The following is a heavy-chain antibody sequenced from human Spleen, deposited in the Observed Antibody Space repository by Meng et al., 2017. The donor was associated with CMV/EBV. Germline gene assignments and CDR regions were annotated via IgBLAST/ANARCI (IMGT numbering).Heavy chain of an antibody. Sequence: SGGSISTNSYYWDWLRQPPGKGLEWIGSVYSSGSTYYNSFLKSRLTLSVDTSKNQFSLNLNSVTAADTAVYYCARRGASSWYFFFDYWGQGSLVTVSS. D-gene: IGHD6-13*01. CDR3: ARRGASSWYFFFDY. CDR1: GGSISTNSYY. V-gene: IGHV4-39*01. CDR2: VYSSGST. J-gene: IGHJ4*02.